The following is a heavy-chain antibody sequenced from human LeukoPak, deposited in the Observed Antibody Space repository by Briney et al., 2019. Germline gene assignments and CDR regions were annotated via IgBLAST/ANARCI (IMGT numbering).Heavy chain of an antibody. CDR1: GFTFSSYA. V-gene: IGHV3-30-3*01. J-gene: IGHJ5*02. D-gene: IGHD3-22*01. CDR3: AREVGIVVVTRWFGP. CDR2: ISYDGSNK. Sequence: GGSLRLSCAASGFTFSSYAMHWVRQAPGKGLEWVAVISYDGSNKYYADSVKGRFTISRDNSKNTLYLQMNSLRAEDAAVYYCAREVGIVVVTRWFGPWGQGTLVTVSS.